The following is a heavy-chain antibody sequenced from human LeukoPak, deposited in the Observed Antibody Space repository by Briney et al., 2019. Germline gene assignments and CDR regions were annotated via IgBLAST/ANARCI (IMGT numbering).Heavy chain of an antibody. V-gene: IGHV3-23*01. CDR2: ISGSGGST. D-gene: IGHD3-10*01. CDR3: AKTLWFGELLGGVPYYFDY. Sequence: PGGSLRLSCAASGFTFSSYAMSWVRQAPGKGLEWVSAISGSGGSTYYADSVKGRFTISSDNSKNTLYLQMNSLRAEDTAVYYCAKTLWFGELLGGVPYYFDYWGQGTLVTVSS. J-gene: IGHJ4*02. CDR1: GFTFSSYA.